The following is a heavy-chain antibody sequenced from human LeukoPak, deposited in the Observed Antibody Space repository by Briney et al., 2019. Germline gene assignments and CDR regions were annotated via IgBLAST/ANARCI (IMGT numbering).Heavy chain of an antibody. D-gene: IGHD6-13*01. CDR2: ISGSGSST. CDR3: AKVPSTYSSSCY. Sequence: GGSLRLSCVASGFTFSNYAMTWVRQAPGKGLEWVSTISGSGSSTYYADSVKGRFTISRDNSKNTLYLQMNSRRAEDTAVYYCAKVPSTYSSSCYWGQGPLVTVSS. J-gene: IGHJ4*02. CDR1: GFTFSNYA. V-gene: IGHV3-23*01.